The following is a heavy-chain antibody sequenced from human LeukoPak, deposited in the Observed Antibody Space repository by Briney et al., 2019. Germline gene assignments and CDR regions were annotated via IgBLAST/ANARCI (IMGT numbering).Heavy chain of an antibody. V-gene: IGHV1-2*06. CDR1: GYTFTGYY. J-gene: IGHJ4*02. CDR3: ARGYDSNTYYYVGY. Sequence: ASVKVSCKASGYTFTGYYMHWVRQAPGQGLEWMGRINPNSGGTDYAQNFQGRVTTTRDTSISTAYMELSRLRSDDTAVYYCARGYDSNTYYYVGYWGQGTLVTVSS. CDR2: INPNSGGT. D-gene: IGHD3-22*01.